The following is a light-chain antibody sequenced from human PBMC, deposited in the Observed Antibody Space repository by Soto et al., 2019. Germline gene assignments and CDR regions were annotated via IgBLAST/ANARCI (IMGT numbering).Light chain of an antibody. CDR1: QSISSY. CDR2: AAS. Sequence: DLQMTQSPSSLSALVGDRVTITCRASQSISSYLNWYQQKPGKAPELLISAASTLQSGVPSRFSGSGSGTDFTLTISSLQPEDFATYYCQQSHSTPPTFGGGTKVEIK. CDR3: QQSHSTPPT. V-gene: IGKV1-39*01. J-gene: IGKJ4*01.